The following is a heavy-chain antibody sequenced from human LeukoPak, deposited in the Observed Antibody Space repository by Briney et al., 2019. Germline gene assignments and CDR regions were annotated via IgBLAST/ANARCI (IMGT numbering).Heavy chain of an antibody. CDR1: GGSISSSNW. D-gene: IGHD5-12*01. CDR3: ARSDSGYDYDLGY. J-gene: IGHJ4*02. V-gene: IGHV4-4*02. Sequence: SETLSLTCAVSGGSISSSNWWSWVRQPPGKGLEWIGEIYHSGSTNYNPSLKSRVTISVDKSKNQFSLKLSSVTAADTAVYYCARSDSGYDYDLGYWGQGTLVTVSS. CDR2: IYHSGST.